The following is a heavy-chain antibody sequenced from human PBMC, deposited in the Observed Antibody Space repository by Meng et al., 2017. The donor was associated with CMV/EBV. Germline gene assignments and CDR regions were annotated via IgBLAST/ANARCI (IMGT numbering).Heavy chain of an antibody. CDR1: GYTFTSYY. D-gene: IGHD6-6*01. J-gene: IGHJ4*02. V-gene: IGHV1-46*01. Sequence: QVQLVQSGAEVKKPGSSVKASCKASGYTFTSYYMHWVRQAPGHGLEWRGIINPSGGSTSYAQKFQGRATMTRDTSTSTVYMELSSLRSEDTAVYYCATERFTSIAAPGFDYWGPGTMVTVSA. CDR3: ATERFTSIAAPGFDY. CDR2: INPSGGST.